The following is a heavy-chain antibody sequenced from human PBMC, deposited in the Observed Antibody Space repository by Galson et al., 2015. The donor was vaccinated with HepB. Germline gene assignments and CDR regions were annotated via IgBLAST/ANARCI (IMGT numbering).Heavy chain of an antibody. CDR2: ISYDGSNK. CDR3: ARSPFISLRYFDL. D-gene: IGHD3-16*02. J-gene: IGHJ2*01. V-gene: IGHV3-30-3*01. Sequence: SLRLSCAASGFTFSSYAMHWVRQAPGKGLEWVAVISYDGSNKYYADSVKGRFTISRDNTKNSLYLQMNSLRAEDTAVYYCARSPFISLRYFDLWGRGTLVTVSS. CDR1: GFTFSSYA.